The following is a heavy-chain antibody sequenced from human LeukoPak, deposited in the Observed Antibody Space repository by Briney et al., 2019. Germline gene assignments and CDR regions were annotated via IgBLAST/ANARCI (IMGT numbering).Heavy chain of an antibody. D-gene: IGHD2-21*02. CDR2: TNRRGDIT. CDR1: GYTFGDYG. Sequence: GGSLRLSCAASGYTFGDYGMSWVRQVPGKGLEWVSGTNRRGDITGYADFVKGRFTISRDNAKNSLYLQMNSLRVEDTALYHCARGRNCGGDCYYFAYWGQGTLVTVSS. V-gene: IGHV3-20*01. J-gene: IGHJ4*02. CDR3: ARGRNCGGDCYYFAY.